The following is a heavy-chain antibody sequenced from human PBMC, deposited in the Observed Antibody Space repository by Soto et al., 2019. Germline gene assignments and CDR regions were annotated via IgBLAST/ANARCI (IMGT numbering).Heavy chain of an antibody. CDR2: IYRTGST. CDR1: GDAFTVNNC. D-gene: IGHD1-7*01. V-gene: IGHV4-4*02. CDR3: ASRDPGTSVDY. Sequence: PSETLSLSCPVSGDAFTVNNCCTWVRHTPGQGLVWIGEIYRTGSTNYNPSLKGRVTISLDKSENQFSLKVTSLTAADPAVYYCASRDPGTSVDYWGQGTLVTVSS. J-gene: IGHJ4*02.